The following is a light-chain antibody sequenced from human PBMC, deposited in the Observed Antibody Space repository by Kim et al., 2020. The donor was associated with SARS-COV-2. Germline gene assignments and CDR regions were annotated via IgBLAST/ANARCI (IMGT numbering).Light chain of an antibody. CDR3: QHDNNWRRT. CDR1: QSVSSN. V-gene: IGKV3-15*01. CDR2: GAS. Sequence: IVMTQSPATLSVSPGERATLSCRASQSVSSNLAWYQQKPGQAPRLLIYGASTRATGIPARFSGSGSGTEFTLTISSLQSEDFAIYYCQHDNNWRRTFGGGTKVDIK. J-gene: IGKJ4*01.